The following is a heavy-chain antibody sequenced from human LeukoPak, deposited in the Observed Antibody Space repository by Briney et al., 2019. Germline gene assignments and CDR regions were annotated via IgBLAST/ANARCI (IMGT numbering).Heavy chain of an antibody. Sequence: GGCLRLSCAVAGISLSNYCMRWVRQAAGEGLEWVSCMIVSGGRSNYADSVKGRSTIYRDYPKNTLYLQMNSLRAEDTAVYFCAKRGVVIRVILVGFHKEAYYFDSWGQGALVTVSS. D-gene: IGHD3-22*01. V-gene: IGHV3-23*01. CDR2: MIVSGGRS. CDR1: GISLSNYC. J-gene: IGHJ4*02. CDR3: AKRGVVIRVILVGFHKEAYYFDS.